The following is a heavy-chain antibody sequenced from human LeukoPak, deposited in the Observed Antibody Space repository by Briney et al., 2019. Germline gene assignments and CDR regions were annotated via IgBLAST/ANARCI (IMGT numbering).Heavy chain of an antibody. D-gene: IGHD3-10*01. CDR2: ISGGGVTT. J-gene: IGHJ4*02. Sequence: GGSLRLSCAASGFTFNNYGMSWVRQAPGKGLEWVSAISGGGVTTYYADSVKGRFTISRDNSKNTLYLQMNSLRAEDTAMYYCAKGGESYYGSGSFTPFDYWGQGTLVTVSS. V-gene: IGHV3-23*01. CDR3: AKGGESYYGSGSFTPFDY. CDR1: GFTFNNYG.